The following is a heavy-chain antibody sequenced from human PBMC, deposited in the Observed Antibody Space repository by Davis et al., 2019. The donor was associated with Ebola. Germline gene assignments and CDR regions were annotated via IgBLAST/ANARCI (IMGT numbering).Heavy chain of an antibody. Sequence: GESLKISCAASGFTFSSYAMSWVRQAPGKGLEWVSVISGSGGSTYNADSVKGRFTISRDNSKNTLYLQMNSLRAEDTAVYYCAKGGYGPNYDAFDIWGQGTMVTVSS. CDR1: GFTFSSYA. D-gene: IGHD1-7*01. CDR2: ISGSGGST. V-gene: IGHV3-23*01. J-gene: IGHJ3*02. CDR3: AKGGYGPNYDAFDI.